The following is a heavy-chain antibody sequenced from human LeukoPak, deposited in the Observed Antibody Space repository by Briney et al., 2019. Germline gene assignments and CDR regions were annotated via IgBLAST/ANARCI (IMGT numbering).Heavy chain of an antibody. Sequence: SETLSLTCTVSGGSISTSNYYWGWIRQPPGKGLEWIGSIYYSGSTYYNPSLKSRVTISVDTSKNQFSLKLSSVTAADTAVYYCARTSYSSSWSPPFDYWGQGTLVTVSS. CDR1: GGSISTSNYY. J-gene: IGHJ4*02. CDR2: IYYSGST. CDR3: ARTSYSSSWSPPFDY. V-gene: IGHV4-39*07. D-gene: IGHD6-13*01.